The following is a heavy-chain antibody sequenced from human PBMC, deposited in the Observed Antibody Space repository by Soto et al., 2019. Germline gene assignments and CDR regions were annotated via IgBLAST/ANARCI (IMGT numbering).Heavy chain of an antibody. CDR3: ARTAAAGKYYYGVDV. D-gene: IGHD6-13*01. Sequence: EVQLVQSGAEVKKPGESLKISCKGSGYSLTSYWIGWVRQMPGKGLEWMGIIYPGDSDTRYSPSFQGQVTISADKSISTAYLQWSSLTASDTAMYYCARTAAAGKYYYGVDVWGQGTTVTVSS. J-gene: IGHJ6*02. V-gene: IGHV5-51*01. CDR1: GYSLTSYW. CDR2: IYPGDSDT.